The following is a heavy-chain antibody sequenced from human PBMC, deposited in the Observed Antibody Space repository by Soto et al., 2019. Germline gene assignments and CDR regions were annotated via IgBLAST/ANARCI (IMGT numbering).Heavy chain of an antibody. CDR1: GYSFTSSW. V-gene: IGHV5-10-1*03. D-gene: IGHD6-6*01. Sequence: EVQLVQSGAEVKKPGESLRISCQGSGYSFTSSWISWVRQMPGEGLEWMGRIDRSDSYINYSPSFQGRVTISADKSISTAYLQCSSLKASDTAMYYCARRGSSSSFFYDSWGQGTLVTVSS. CDR2: IDRSDSYI. CDR3: ARRGSSSSFFYDS. J-gene: IGHJ4*02.